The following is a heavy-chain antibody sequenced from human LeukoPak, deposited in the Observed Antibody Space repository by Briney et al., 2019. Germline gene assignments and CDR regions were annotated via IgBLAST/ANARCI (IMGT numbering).Heavy chain of an antibody. J-gene: IGHJ4*02. CDR3: PRGSLRYFEWLPTQTFDY. Sequence: SETLSLTCAVYGGSFSGYYWSWIRQPPGKGLEWIGEINHSGSTNYNPSLKSRVTISVDTSKNQFSLKRSSVNAADTAVYYCPRGSLRYFEWLPTQTFDYWGQGTLVTVSS. CDR2: INHSGST. D-gene: IGHD3-9*01. V-gene: IGHV4-34*01. CDR1: GGSFSGYY.